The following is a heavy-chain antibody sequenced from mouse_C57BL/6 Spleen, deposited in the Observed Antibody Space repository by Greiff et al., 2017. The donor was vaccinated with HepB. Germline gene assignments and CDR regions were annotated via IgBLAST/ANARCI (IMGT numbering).Heavy chain of an antibody. Sequence: QVQLQQSGPELVKPGASVKISCKASGYAFSSSWLNWVKQRPGKGLEWIGRIYPGDGDTNYNGKFKGKATLTADKSSSTASMQLSSLTSEDSAVYFCAREGNYRYFDVWGTGTTVTVSS. V-gene: IGHV1-82*01. D-gene: IGHD2-1*01. CDR2: IYPGDGDT. CDR3: AREGNYRYFDV. CDR1: GYAFSSSW. J-gene: IGHJ1*03.